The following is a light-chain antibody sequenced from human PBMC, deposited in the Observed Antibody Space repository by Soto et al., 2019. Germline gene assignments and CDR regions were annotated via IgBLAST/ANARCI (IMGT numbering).Light chain of an antibody. J-gene: IGKJ4*01. V-gene: IGKV3-15*01. CDR3: QQYNNWPPLT. CDR2: GAS. Sequence: EFVLTQSPGTLSLSPGERATLSCRASQSVSSSYLAWHQQKPGQAPRLLIYGASTRATGIPARFSGSGSGTEFTLTISSLQSEDFAVYYCQQYNNWPPLTFGGGTKVDI. CDR1: QSVSSSY.